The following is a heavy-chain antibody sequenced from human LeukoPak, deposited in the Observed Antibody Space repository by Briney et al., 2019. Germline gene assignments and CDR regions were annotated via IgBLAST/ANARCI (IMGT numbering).Heavy chain of an antibody. CDR3: ARDDGYCTNGVCYSAFDY. CDR2: ISSSGSTT. J-gene: IGHJ4*02. V-gene: IGHV3-11*01. CDR1: GFTFSDYY. D-gene: IGHD2-8*01. Sequence: GGSLRLSCAASGFTFSDYYMSWIRQAPGKGLEWVSYISSSGSTTYYADSVKGRFTISRDNAKNSLYLQMNSLRAEDTAVYYCARDDGYCTNGVCYSAFDYWGQGTLVTASS.